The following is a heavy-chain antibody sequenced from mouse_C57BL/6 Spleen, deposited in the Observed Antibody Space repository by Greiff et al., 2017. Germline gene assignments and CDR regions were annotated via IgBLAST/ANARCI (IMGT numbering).Heavy chain of an antibody. CDR2: IHPNSGST. CDR1: GYTFTSYW. Sequence: VQLKQPGAELVKPGASVKLSCKASGYTFTSYWMHWVKQRPGQGLEWIGMIHPNSGSTNYNEKFKSKATLTVDKSSSTAYMQLSSLTSEDSAVYYCATTVVAYYLDYWGQGTTLTVSS. V-gene: IGHV1-64*01. CDR3: ATTVVAYYLDY. D-gene: IGHD1-1*01. J-gene: IGHJ2*01.